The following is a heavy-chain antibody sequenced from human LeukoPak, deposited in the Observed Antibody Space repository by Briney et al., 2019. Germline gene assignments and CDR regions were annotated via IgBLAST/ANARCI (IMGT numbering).Heavy chain of an antibody. CDR2: ISSSSSSYI. J-gene: IGHJ6*03. CDR1: GFTFSSYS. CDR3: ARQYYDSNGYYYAYYYYYMDV. Sequence: PGGSLRLSCAASGFTFSSYSMNWVRQAPGKGLEWVSSISSSSSSYIYYADSVKGRFTISRDNAKNSLYLQMNSLRAEDTAVYYCARQYYDSNGYYYAYYYYYMDVWGKGTTVTVS. D-gene: IGHD3-22*01. V-gene: IGHV3-21*01.